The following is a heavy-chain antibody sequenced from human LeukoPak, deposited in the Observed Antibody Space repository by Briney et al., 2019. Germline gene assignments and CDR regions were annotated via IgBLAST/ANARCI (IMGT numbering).Heavy chain of an antibody. CDR2: IRYDGSDP. CDR1: GLVFSDYG. D-gene: IGHD2-2*01. J-gene: IGHJ5*02. Sequence: PGGSLRLSCATSGLVFSDYGIHWVRLAPGKGLEWVAFIRYDGSDPNYPDSVKGRFTISRDNSKNMVQLQMNSLRVEDTAVYYCAQDRFCSSDSCSFGTTWFDPWGQGTLVTVSS. CDR3: AQDRFCSSDSCSFGTTWFDP. V-gene: IGHV3-30*02.